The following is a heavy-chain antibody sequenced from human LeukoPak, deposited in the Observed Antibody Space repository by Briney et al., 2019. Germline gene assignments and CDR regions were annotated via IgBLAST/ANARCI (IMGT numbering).Heavy chain of an antibody. J-gene: IGHJ6*02. Sequence: GGSLRLSCAASGFTFSNYGMHWVRQAPGKGLEWVAVISYDESDKYYADSVKGRFTISRDNSKNTLYLQMNSLRPEDTAVYYCAKGVAAATNAAYYGMDVWGQGTTVTVSS. CDR2: ISYDESDK. V-gene: IGHV3-30*18. D-gene: IGHD2-15*01. CDR1: GFTFSNYG. CDR3: AKGVAAATNAAYYGMDV.